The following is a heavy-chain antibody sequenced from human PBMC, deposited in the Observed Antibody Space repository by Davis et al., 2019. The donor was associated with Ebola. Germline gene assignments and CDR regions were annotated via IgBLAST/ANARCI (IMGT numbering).Heavy chain of an antibody. V-gene: IGHV4-34*01. CDR3: ARSQWLVHSYGY. CDR2: INLSGNT. D-gene: IGHD6-19*01. CDR1: GFTFSSYA. Sequence: GSLRLSCAAFGFTFSSYAMHWVRQPPGRGLAWIGAINLSGNTNYNPSLKSGVTISVDTSKNQFSLKLSSVTDADTAVYYCARSQWLVHSYGYWGQGTLVTVSS. J-gene: IGHJ4*02.